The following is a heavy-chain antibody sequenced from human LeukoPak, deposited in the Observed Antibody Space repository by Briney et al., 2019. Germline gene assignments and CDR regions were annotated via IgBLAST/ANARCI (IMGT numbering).Heavy chain of an antibody. CDR1: GGSISNYY. V-gene: IGHV4-59*01. J-gene: IGHJ4*02. D-gene: IGHD3-22*01. CDR3: ARGPYYYDSSDYSFDF. Sequence: SETLSLTCTVSGGSISNYYWSWIRQPSGKGLEWVGCIYYTGSTNYNPSLKSRVTISVDTSKNQFSLNLNSVTAADTAVYYCARGPYYYDSSDYSFDFWGQGTLVTVSS. CDR2: IYYTGST.